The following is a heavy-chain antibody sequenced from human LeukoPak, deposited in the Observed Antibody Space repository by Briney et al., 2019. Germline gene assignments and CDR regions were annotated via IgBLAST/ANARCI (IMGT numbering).Heavy chain of an antibody. Sequence: GGSLRLSCAASGFTFSSYAMHWVRQAPGKGLEWVAVISYDGSNKYYADSVKGRFTISRDNSKNTLYLQMNSLRAEDTAVYYCARDMGEWLVRGINWFDPWGQGTLVTVSS. D-gene: IGHD6-19*01. CDR1: GFTFSSYA. V-gene: IGHV3-30*04. CDR2: ISYDGSNK. J-gene: IGHJ5*02. CDR3: ARDMGEWLVRGINWFDP.